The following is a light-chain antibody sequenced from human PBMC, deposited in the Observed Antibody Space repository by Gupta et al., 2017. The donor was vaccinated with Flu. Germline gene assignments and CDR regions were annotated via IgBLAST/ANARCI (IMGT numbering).Light chain of an antibody. Sequence: QSVLPQPPSASGTLGQRVTLSCSGSSSNIGRSTVNWYQQLPGTAPKVLIYSDNQRTSGVPDRFSGSKSGTSASLTISGLQSEDEADYFCAAWDDRLSVVVFGGGTKLTVL. CDR3: AAWDDRLSVVV. CDR2: SDN. V-gene: IGLV1-44*01. J-gene: IGLJ2*01. CDR1: SSNIGRST.